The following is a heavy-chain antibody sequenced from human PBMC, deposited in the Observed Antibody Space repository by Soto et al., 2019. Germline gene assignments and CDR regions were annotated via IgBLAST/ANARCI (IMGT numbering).Heavy chain of an antibody. CDR2: ISGSGGST. V-gene: IGHV3-23*01. CDR1: GLSCTSCA. D-gene: IGHD3-22*01. J-gene: IGHJ4*02. Sequence: GGSRRVACGAAGLSCTSCATSWVRQAPGKGLEWVSAISGSGGSTYYADSVKGRFTISRDNSKNTLYLQMNSLRAEDTAVYYCANAYYDSSGYYPLVDYWGQGTLVTVSS. CDR3: ANAYYDSSGYYPLVDY.